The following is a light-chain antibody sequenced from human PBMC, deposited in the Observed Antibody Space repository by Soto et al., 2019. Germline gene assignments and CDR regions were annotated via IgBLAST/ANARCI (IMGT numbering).Light chain of an antibody. CDR3: CSCAGSYTWV. J-gene: IGLJ1*01. Sequence: QSALTQPRSVSGSPGQSVTISCTGTSSDVGGYNFVSWYQQHPGKAPKLMIYDVSKRPSGVPDRFSGSKSGNTASLTISGLQAEDEADYYCCSCAGSYTWVFGTGTKLTVL. CDR2: DVS. V-gene: IGLV2-11*01. CDR1: SSDVGGYNF.